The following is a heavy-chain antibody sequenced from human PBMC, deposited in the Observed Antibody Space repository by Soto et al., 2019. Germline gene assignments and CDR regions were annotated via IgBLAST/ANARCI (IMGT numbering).Heavy chain of an antibody. CDR1: GGSISTYY. D-gene: IGHD2-8*01. CDR2: IYYGGSA. J-gene: IGHJ4*02. V-gene: IGHV4-59*08. Sequence: SETLSLTCTVSGGSISTYYWNWIRQPPGKGLEWIGYIYYGGSANYNPSLKSRVTISVDTSKKQFSLKLSSVTAADAAVYYCARGGHCTNGVCSALDYWGQGTLVTVSS. CDR3: ARGGHCTNGVCSALDY.